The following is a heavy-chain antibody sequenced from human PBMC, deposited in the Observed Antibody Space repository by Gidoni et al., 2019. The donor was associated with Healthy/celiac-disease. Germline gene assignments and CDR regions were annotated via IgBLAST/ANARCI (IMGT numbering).Heavy chain of an antibody. CDR3: ARDSHGDYYFDY. CDR2: ISSSSSYI. Sequence: EVRLVESGGGLVKPGGSLRLSCAASGFTFSSYSMNWVRQAPGKGLEWVSSISSSSSYIYYADSVKGRFTISRDNAKNSLYLQMNSLRAEDTAVYYCARDSHGDYYFDYWGQGTLVTVSS. D-gene: IGHD4-17*01. V-gene: IGHV3-21*01. CDR1: GFTFSSYS. J-gene: IGHJ4*02.